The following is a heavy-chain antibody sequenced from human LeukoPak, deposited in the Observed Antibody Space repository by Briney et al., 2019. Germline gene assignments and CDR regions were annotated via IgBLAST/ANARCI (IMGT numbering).Heavy chain of an antibody. CDR1: GYSIGSRYY. CDR3: AREVYYHRSGYLKAFDI. CDR2: VYYSGST. Sequence: SETLSLTCTVSGYSIGSRYYWSWIRQPPGKGLEWIGHVYYSGSTNYKPSLKSRVTISVDSSTNQFSLKLSAVTAADTAVYYCAREVYYHRSGYLKAFDIWGQGTMVTVSS. V-gene: IGHV4-59*01. J-gene: IGHJ3*02. D-gene: IGHD3-22*01.